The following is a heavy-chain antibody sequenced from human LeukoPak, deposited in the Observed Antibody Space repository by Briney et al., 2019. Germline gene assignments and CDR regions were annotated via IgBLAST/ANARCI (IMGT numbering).Heavy chain of an antibody. Sequence: SETLSLTCTVSGGSISSYYWSWIRQPPAKGLEWIGYIYYSGSTNYKPSLKSRVTISVDTSKNQFSLKLSSVTAADTAVYYCARGGYYGSGNDFRFDPWGQGTLVTVSS. D-gene: IGHD3-10*01. CDR2: IYYSGST. J-gene: IGHJ5*02. CDR3: ARGGYYGSGNDFRFDP. V-gene: IGHV4-59*01. CDR1: GGSISSYY.